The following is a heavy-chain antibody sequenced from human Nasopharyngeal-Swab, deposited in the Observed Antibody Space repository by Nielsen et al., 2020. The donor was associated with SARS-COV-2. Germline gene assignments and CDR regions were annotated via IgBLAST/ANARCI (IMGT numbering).Heavy chain of an antibody. CDR2: IWYDGSNK. Sequence: GGSLRLSCAVSGFTFSNYGMHWVRQAPGKGLEWVAVIWYDGSNKYYADSVKGRFTISRDNSKNTVYLQMNSLRAEDTAVYYCAAAPSGDYGGYWGQGTLVTVSS. CDR3: AAAPSGDYGGY. D-gene: IGHD4-23*01. J-gene: IGHJ4*02. V-gene: IGHV3-33*01. CDR1: GFTFSNYG.